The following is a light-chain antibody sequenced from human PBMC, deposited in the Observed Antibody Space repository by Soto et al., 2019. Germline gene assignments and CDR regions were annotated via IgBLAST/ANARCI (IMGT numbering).Light chain of an antibody. J-gene: IGLJ1*01. CDR1: SSDVGGYDY. Sequence: QSVLTQPASVSVSPGQSITRSCTGTSSDVGGYDYVSWYQLHPGKAPKLMVFEVSNRPSGVSYRFSGSKSGNTASLTISGLQAEDEADYFCSSYSISTAYLFGTGTKVTVL. CDR3: SSYSISTAYL. CDR2: EVS. V-gene: IGLV2-14*01.